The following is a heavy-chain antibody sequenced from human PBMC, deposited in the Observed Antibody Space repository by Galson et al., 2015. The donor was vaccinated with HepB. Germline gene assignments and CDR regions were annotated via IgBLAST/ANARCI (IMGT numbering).Heavy chain of an antibody. CDR2: ISYDGSNK. V-gene: IGHV3-30*18. Sequence: SLKLSCAASGFTFSSNGMHWVRQAPGKGREWVAVISYDGSNKYYEDSMKGRFTISRDNSKNTLYLQMNSLRAEDTAVYYCAKDGFDYWGQGTLVTVSS. J-gene: IGHJ4*02. CDR3: AKDGFDY. CDR1: GFTFSSNG.